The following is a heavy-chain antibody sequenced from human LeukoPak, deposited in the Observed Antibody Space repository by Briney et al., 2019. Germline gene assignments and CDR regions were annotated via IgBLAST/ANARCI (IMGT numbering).Heavy chain of an antibody. CDR3: ARRVNSTVLYYFDY. Sequence: PSETLSLTCAVYGGSFSGYYWSWIRQPPGKGLEWIGEINHSGSTNYNPSLKSRVTISVDTSKNQFSLKLSSVTAADTAVYYCARRVNSTVLYYFDYWGQRTLVTVSS. CDR1: GGSFSGYY. CDR2: INHSGST. J-gene: IGHJ4*02. V-gene: IGHV4-34*01. D-gene: IGHD4-11*01.